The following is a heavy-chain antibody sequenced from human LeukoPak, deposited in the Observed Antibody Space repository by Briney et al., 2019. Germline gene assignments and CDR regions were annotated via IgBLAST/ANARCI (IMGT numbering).Heavy chain of an antibody. CDR2: ISYDGSNK. D-gene: IGHD2-8*01. CDR3: AKDVRRCNGACT. CDR1: GFTFSSYA. Sequence: GGSLRLSCAASGFTFSSYAMHWVRQAPGKGLEWVAVISYDGSNKYYADSVKGRFTISRDNSKNTLYLQMNSLRVEDTAIYYCAKDVRRCNGACTWGQGTLVTVSS. J-gene: IGHJ5*02. V-gene: IGHV3-30-3*01.